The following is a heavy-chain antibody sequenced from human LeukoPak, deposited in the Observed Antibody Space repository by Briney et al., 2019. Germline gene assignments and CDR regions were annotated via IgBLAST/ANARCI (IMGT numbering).Heavy chain of an antibody. J-gene: IGHJ4*02. Sequence: PGGSLRLSCAASGFTFSSYGMHWVRQAPGKGLKWVAVISYDGSNKYYADSVKGRFTISRDNSKNTLYLQMNSLRAEDTAVYHCAKDYYGSGSLPDYWGQGTLVTVSS. V-gene: IGHV3-30*18. CDR2: ISYDGSNK. CDR3: AKDYYGSGSLPDY. CDR1: GFTFSSYG. D-gene: IGHD3-10*01.